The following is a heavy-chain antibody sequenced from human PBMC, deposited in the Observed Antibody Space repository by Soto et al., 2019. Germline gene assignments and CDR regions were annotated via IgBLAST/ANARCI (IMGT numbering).Heavy chain of an antibody. J-gene: IGHJ4*02. CDR2: ISYDGSNK. V-gene: IGHV3-30*18. CDR3: AKAPSGWYYFDY. D-gene: IGHD6-19*01. Sequence: GGSLRLSCAASGFTFSSYGMHWVRQTPGKGLEWVALISYDGSNKYYVDSVRGRFTISRDNSKNTLYLQMTSLRAEDTAVYYCAKAPSGWYYFDYWGQGTLVTVSS. CDR1: GFTFSSYG.